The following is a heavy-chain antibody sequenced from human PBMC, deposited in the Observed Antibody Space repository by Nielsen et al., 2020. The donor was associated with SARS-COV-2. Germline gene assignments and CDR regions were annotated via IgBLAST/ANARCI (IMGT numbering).Heavy chain of an antibody. V-gene: IGHV3-30*18. CDR2: ISYDGSNK. CDR1: GFTFSSYG. CDR3: AKNPQITMVRGRYYHYGMDV. Sequence: GESLKISCAASGFTFSSYGMHWVRQAPGKGLEWVAVISYDGSNKYYADSVKGRFTISRDNSKNTLYLQMNSLRAEDTAVYYCAKNPQITMVRGRYYHYGMDVWGQGTLVTVSS. D-gene: IGHD3-10*01. J-gene: IGHJ6*02.